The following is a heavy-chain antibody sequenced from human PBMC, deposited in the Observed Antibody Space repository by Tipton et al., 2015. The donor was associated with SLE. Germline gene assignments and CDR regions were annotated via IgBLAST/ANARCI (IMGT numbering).Heavy chain of an antibody. J-gene: IGHJ4*02. V-gene: IGHV1-8*01. Sequence: QSGAEVKKPGASVKVSCKASGYTSTSYDINWVRQATGQGLEWMGWMNPNSGNTGYAQKFQGRVTMTRNTSISTAYMEVSRLRSVDSAVYYWARVVSWCGFGLWGQGAPVSVCS. CDR1: GYTSTSYD. CDR2: MNPNSGNT. CDR3: ARVVSWCGFGL. D-gene: IGHD3-10*01.